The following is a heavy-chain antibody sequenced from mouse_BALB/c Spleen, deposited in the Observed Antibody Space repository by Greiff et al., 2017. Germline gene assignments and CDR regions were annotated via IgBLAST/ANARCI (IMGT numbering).Heavy chain of an antibody. J-gene: IGHJ4*01. Sequence: DVQLQESGAELVRPGALVKLSCKASGFNIKDYYMHWVKQRPEQGLEWIGWIDPENGNTIYDPKFQGKASITADTSSNTAYLQLSSLTSEDTAVYYCARLRGYAMDYWGQGTSVTVSS. V-gene: IGHV14-1*02. CDR2: IDPENGNT. CDR1: GFNIKDYY. CDR3: ARLRGYAMDY.